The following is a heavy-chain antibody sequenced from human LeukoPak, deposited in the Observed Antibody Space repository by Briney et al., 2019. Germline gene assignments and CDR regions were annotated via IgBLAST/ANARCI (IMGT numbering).Heavy chain of an antibody. V-gene: IGHV4-39*01. J-gene: IGHJ4*02. CDR1: GGSISSSSYY. D-gene: IGHD3-22*01. CDR3: ARNHVALITLIVVVITAFDY. CDR2: IYYSGST. Sequence: SETLSLTCTVSGGSISSSSYYWGWIRQPPGKGLEWIESIYYSGSTYYNPSLKSRVTISLDTSKNQFSQKLSSVTAADKAVYYCARNHVALITLIVVVITAFDYWGQGTLVTVSS.